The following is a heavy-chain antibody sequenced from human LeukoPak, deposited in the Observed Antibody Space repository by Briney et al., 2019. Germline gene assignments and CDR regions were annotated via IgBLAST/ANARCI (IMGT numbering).Heavy chain of an antibody. V-gene: IGHV5-51*01. D-gene: IGHD4-23*01. CDR3: ATRPAGGNYYFDY. Sequence: GESLHISCKVYGYSFTTYWIGWVGQTPGKGLGWRGIIYLGVSDTRYSPSFERQVTISADKSITTAYLQWSSLKASDTAMYYCATRPAGGNYYFDYWGQGTLVAVSS. J-gene: IGHJ4*02. CDR1: GYSFTTYW. CDR2: IYLGVSDT.